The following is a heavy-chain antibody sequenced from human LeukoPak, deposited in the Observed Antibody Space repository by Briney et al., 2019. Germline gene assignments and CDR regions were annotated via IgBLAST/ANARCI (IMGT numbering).Heavy chain of an antibody. CDR2: IYYSGST. CDR3: ASDLLSSGYPSWFDP. D-gene: IGHD5-12*01. V-gene: IGHV4-31*03. Sequence: SETLSLTCTVSGGSISSGGYYWSWIRQHPGKGLEWIGYIYYSGSTYYNPSLKSRVTISVDTSKNQFSLKLSSVTAADTAVYYCASDLLSSGYPSWFDPWGQGTLVTVSS. J-gene: IGHJ5*02. CDR1: GGSISSGGYY.